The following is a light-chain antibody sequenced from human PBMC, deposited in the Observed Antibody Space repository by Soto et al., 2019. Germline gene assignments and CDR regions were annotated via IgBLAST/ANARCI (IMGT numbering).Light chain of an antibody. V-gene: IGLV2-14*01. CDR2: DVS. Sequence: QSALTQPASVSGSPGQSITISCTGTSSDVGGYNYVSWYQQHPGKSPKLMIYDVSNRPSGVSNRFSGSKSGNTASLTISGLQAEDEADYYCSSYTSSSTLDDVFGTGTKLNVL. J-gene: IGLJ1*01. CDR1: SSDVGGYNY. CDR3: SSYTSSSTLDDV.